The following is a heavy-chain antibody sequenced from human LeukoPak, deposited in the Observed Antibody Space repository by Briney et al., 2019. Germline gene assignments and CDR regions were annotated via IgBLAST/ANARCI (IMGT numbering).Heavy chain of an antibody. J-gene: IGHJ5*02. CDR2: INSDGSST. V-gene: IGHV3-74*01. CDR1: GFSFSTYG. CDR3: ARVPDYGDYTWWFDP. Sequence: GGSLRLACAASGFSFSTYGMHWVRQAPGKGLVWVSRINSDGSSTSYADSVKGRFTISRDNAKNTLYLQMNSLRAEDTAVYYCARVPDYGDYTWWFDPWGQGTLVTVSS. D-gene: IGHD4-17*01.